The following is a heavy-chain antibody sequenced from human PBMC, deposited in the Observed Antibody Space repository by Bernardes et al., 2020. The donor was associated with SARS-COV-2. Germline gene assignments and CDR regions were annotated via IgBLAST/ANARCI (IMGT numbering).Heavy chain of an antibody. CDR1: GFTFSTFA. J-gene: IGHJ4*02. CDR3: AKSPQNTGHHFDY. Sequence: GGSLRLSCVGSGFTFSTFAMSWVRQAPGKGLEWVSGISESGGGTYYADSVKGRFIISRDNTRNTLYLRLNNLRDDDTAVYYCAKSPQNTGHHFDYWGQRTLVTVSS. V-gene: IGHV3-23*01. CDR2: ISESGGGT. D-gene: IGHD4-17*01.